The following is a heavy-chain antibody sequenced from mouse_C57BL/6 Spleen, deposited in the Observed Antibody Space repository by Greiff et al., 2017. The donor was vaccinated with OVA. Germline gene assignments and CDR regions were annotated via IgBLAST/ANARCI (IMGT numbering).Heavy chain of an antibody. V-gene: IGHV1-52*01. CDR1: GYTFTSYW. J-gene: IGHJ2*01. Sequence: QVQLQQPGAELVKPGASVKVSCKASGYTFTSYWMHWVKQRPIQGLEWIGNIDPSDSETHYNQKFKDKATLTVDKSSSTAYMQLSSLTSEDSAVYYCARGLTGVYYFDYWGQGTTLTVSS. D-gene: IGHD4-1*01. CDR2: IDPSDSET. CDR3: ARGLTGVYYFDY.